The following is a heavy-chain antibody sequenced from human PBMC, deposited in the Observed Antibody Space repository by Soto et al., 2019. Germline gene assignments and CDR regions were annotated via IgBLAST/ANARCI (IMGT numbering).Heavy chain of an antibody. CDR2: ISWNSGSI. CDR1: GFTFDDYA. J-gene: IGHJ4*02. Sequence: GGSLRLSCAASGFTFDDYAMHWVRQAPGKGLEWVSGISWNSGSIGYADSVKGRFTISRDNAKNSLYLQMNSLRAEDTALYYCANDKDDGYPIRGFDYWGQGTLVTVSS. CDR3: ANDKDDGYPIRGFDY. D-gene: IGHD5-12*01. V-gene: IGHV3-9*01.